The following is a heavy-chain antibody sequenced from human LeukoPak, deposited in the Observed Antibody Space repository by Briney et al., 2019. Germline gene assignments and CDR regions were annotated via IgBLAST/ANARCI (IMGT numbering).Heavy chain of an antibody. J-gene: IGHJ4*02. D-gene: IGHD3-22*01. CDR3: ASEGYYDSSGYYYIPVGFDY. Sequence: SETLSLTCNVSGGSISSSSYYWGWIRQPPGKGLEWIGSIYYSGSTYYNPSLKSRVTISVDTSKNQFSLKLSSVTAADTAVYYCASEGYYDSSGYYYIPVGFDYWGQGTLVTVSS. CDR1: GGSISSSSYY. V-gene: IGHV4-39*01. CDR2: IYYSGST.